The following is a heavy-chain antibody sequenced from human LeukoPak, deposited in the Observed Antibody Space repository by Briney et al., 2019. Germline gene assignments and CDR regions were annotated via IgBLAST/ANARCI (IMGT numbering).Heavy chain of an antibody. CDR3: ARGLALRGYTN. V-gene: IGHV4-34*01. Sequence: SETLSLTCAVYGGSFSGYYWSWIRQPPGKGLEWIGEINHSGSTNYNPSLKSRVTISVDTSKNQFSLKLSSVTAADTAVYYCARGLALRGYTNWGQGTLVTVSS. J-gene: IGHJ4*02. D-gene: IGHD5-12*01. CDR2: INHSGST. CDR1: GGSFSGYY.